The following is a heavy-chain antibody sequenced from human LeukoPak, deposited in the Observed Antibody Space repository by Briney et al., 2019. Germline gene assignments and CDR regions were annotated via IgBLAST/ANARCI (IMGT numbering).Heavy chain of an antibody. CDR3: ARDAGLDSSSWYFDY. D-gene: IGHD6-13*01. J-gene: IGHJ4*02. CDR2: IIPIFGTA. V-gene: IGHV1-69*05. Sequence: SVKVSCKASGGTFSSYAISWVRQAPGQGLEWMGGIIPIFGTANYAQKFQGRVTITTDESTSTAYMELSSLRSEDTAVYYCARDAGLDSSSWYFDYWGQATLVTVSS. CDR1: GGTFSSYA.